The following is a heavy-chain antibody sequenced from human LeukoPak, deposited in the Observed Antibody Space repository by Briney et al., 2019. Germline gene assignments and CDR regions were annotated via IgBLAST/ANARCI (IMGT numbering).Heavy chain of an antibody. D-gene: IGHD2-15*01. J-gene: IGHJ6*04. CDR3: AREYCSGGSCYVAAFDI. CDR1: GYTFTSYD. V-gene: IGHV1-8*03. Sequence: AASVKVSCKASGYTFTSYDINWVRQATGQGLEWMGWMNPNSGNTGYAQKFQGRVTITRNTSISTAYMELSSLRSEDTAVYYCAREYCSGGSCYVAAFDIWGKGTTVTVSS. CDR2: MNPNSGNT.